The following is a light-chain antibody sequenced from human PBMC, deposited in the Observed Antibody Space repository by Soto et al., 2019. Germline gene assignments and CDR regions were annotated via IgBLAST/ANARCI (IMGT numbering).Light chain of an antibody. Sequence: QSVLTQPRSVSGSPGQSVTISCTGTSSDVGGFNSVSWYQQHPGKAPKLMIYDVNKRPSGVPDRFSGSKSGSTASLTISGLQSEDEADYYCAGWDDNLNGRVFGTGTKLTVL. CDR1: SSDVGGFNS. CDR2: DVN. CDR3: AGWDDNLNGRV. J-gene: IGLJ1*01. V-gene: IGLV2-11*01.